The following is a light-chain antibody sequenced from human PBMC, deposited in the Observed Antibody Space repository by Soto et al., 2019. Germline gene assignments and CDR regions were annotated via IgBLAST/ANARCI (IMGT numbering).Light chain of an antibody. CDR3: SSVAGDNCV. Sequence: QSVLTQPPSASGSPGQSVTFSCTGTSSDVGGSNYVSWYQQHPGKAPRLMIYEVEKRPSGVPDRFSGSKSGNTASLTVSGLQAEDEADYYCSSVAGDNCVFGGGTKLTVL. J-gene: IGLJ3*02. V-gene: IGLV2-8*01. CDR2: EVE. CDR1: SSDVGGSNY.